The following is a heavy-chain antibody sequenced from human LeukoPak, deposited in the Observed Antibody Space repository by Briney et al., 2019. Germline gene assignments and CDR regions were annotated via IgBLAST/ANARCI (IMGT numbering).Heavy chain of an antibody. CDR3: AIWTSGNY. CDR1: QFTFNGTW. V-gene: IGHV3-7*03. CDR2: MAPTGSHK. Sequence: PGGSLRLSCADSQFTFNGTWMNWVRQAPGKGLEWVANMAPTGSHKRYAESVKGSFPISKDNSGASLYLDMHTLAAEDTAVCYFAIWTSGNYWGQGTLVTVSS. D-gene: IGHD1-1*01. J-gene: IGHJ4*02.